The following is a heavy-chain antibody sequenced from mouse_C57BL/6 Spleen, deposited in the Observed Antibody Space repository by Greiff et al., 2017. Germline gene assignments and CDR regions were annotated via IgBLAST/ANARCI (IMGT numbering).Heavy chain of an antibody. D-gene: IGHD1-1*01. J-gene: IGHJ4*01. CDR1: GFTFSSYG. CDR3: ARRDDYGSAGYAMDY. Sequence: DVKLVESGGDLVKPGGSLKLSCAASGFTFSSYGMSWVRQTPDKRLEWVATISSGGSYTYYPDSVKGRFTISRDNAKNTLYLQMSSLKSEDTAMYYCARRDDYGSAGYAMDYWGQGTSVTVSS. CDR2: ISSGGSYT. V-gene: IGHV5-6*02.